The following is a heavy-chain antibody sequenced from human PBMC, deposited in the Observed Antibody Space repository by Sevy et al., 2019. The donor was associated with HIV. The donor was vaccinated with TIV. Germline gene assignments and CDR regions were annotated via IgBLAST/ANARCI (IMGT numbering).Heavy chain of an antibody. CDR1: GGSFGGYY. CDR2: INHSGST. D-gene: IGHD6-13*01. V-gene: IGHV4-34*01. J-gene: IGHJ4*02. Sequence: SETLSLTCAVYGGSFGGYYWSWIRQPPGKGLEWIGEINHSGSTNYNPSLKSRVTISVDTSKNQFSLKLSSVTAADTAVYYCARRARIAAAGTSFDYWGQGTLVTVSS. CDR3: ARRARIAAAGTSFDY.